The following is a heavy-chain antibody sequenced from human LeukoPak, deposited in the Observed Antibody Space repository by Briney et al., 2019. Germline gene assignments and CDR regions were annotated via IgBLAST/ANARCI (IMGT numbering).Heavy chain of an antibody. J-gene: IGHJ4*02. V-gene: IGHV3-7*01. CDR3: ARDLRTGYTYGYPLDY. CDR1: GFTFSAYW. Sequence: GGSLRLSCAASGFTFSAYWMTWVRQAPGKGLEWVANINQDGSLKYYVDSVKGRFTISRDNAKNSLYLQMNSLRAEDTAFYYCARDLRTGYTYGYPLDYWGQGTLVTVSS. CDR2: INQDGSLK. D-gene: IGHD5-18*01.